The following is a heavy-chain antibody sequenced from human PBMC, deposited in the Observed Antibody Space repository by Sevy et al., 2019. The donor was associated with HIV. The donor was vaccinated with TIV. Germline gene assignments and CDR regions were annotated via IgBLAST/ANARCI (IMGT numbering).Heavy chain of an antibody. CDR1: GFTFSRYP. J-gene: IGHJ4*02. CDR3: AKSQSGYFDSSGPLDF. D-gene: IGHD3-22*01. CDR2: INGGGDNT. V-gene: IGHV3-23*01. Sequence: GGSLRLSCAGAGFTFSRYPMSWVRQPPGRGLEWVSGINGGGDNTLYADSVKGRFTISRDNSKNTLYLQMNSLRAEDTAVYYCAKSQSGYFDSSGPLDFWGQGTLVTVSS.